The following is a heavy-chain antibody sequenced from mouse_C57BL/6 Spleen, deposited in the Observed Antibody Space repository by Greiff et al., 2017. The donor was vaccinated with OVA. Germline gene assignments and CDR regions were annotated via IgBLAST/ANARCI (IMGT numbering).Heavy chain of an antibody. CDR3: ARHEGTTGNYFDY. CDR1: GYTFTEYT. V-gene: IGHV1-62-2*01. CDR2: FYPGSGSN. Sequence: QVHVKQSGAELVKPGASVKLSCKASGYTFTEYTIHWVKQRSGQGLEWIGWFYPGSGSNTYNEKFKDKATLTVDKSSSTAYMELSRLTSDDSAVDFCARHEGTTGNYFDYWGQGTTLTVSS. D-gene: IGHD2-13*01. J-gene: IGHJ2*01.